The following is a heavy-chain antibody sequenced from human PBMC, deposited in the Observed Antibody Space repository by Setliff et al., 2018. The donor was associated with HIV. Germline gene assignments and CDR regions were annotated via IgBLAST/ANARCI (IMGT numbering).Heavy chain of an antibody. V-gene: IGHV3-9*03. CDR2: ISWSSGGV. CDR3: AKGAGGGTYVSDYYYMDV. Sequence: PVGSLRLSCAASGFRFGPYVMHWVRQPPGKGLEWVSGISWSSGGVGYADSLKGRFTVSRDNAKNSLYLQMNSLRAEDMALYYCAKGAGGGTYVSDYYYMDVWGKGTTVTVSS. CDR1: GFRFGPYV. D-gene: IGHD1-26*01. J-gene: IGHJ6*03.